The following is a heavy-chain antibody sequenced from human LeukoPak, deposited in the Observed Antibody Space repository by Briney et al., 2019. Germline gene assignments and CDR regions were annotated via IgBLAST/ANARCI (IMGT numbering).Heavy chain of an antibody. V-gene: IGHV4-30-4*01. D-gene: IGHD5-12*01. CDR1: GDSISSGDSY. J-gene: IGHJ3*02. Sequence: PSQTLSLTCSVSGDSISSGDSYCSWIRQPPGRGLEWIGYMYHTGSTYDNPSLKSRVTISVDTSKNQFSLKMRSVTAADTAVYYCARGRTNSGYEPDAFDIWGQGTMVTVSS. CDR2: MYHTGST. CDR3: ARGRTNSGYEPDAFDI.